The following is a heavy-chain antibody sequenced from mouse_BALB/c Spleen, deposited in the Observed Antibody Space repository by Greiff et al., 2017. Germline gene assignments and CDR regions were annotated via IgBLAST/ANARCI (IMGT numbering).Heavy chain of an antibody. Sequence: EVKLVESGGGLVQPGGSRKLSCAASGFTFSSFGMHWVRQAPEKGLEWVAYISSGSSTIYYADTVKGRFTISRDNPKNTLFLQMTSLRSEDTAMYYCAFTTVGAMDYWGQGTSVTVSS. V-gene: IGHV5-17*02. J-gene: IGHJ4*01. CDR2: ISSGSSTI. D-gene: IGHD1-1*01. CDR1: GFTFSSFG. CDR3: AFTTVGAMDY.